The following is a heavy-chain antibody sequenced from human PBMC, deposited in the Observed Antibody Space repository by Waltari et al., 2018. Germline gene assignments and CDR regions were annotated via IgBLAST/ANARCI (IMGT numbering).Heavy chain of an antibody. CDR1: GYTFTGYS. CDR3: ARDGLSIQGRY. V-gene: IGHV1-2*07. D-gene: IGHD3-3*01. CDR2: INPKDGGT. Sequence: QVQLVQSGAEVKKPGASVKVSCKASGYTFTGYSMHWVRQAPGQGLEWMGLINPKDGGTNYSHKFQGRVTLTRYTSINTAYMEVRRLRSDDTAVYYCARDGLSIQGRYWGQGTLVTVSS. J-gene: IGHJ4*02.